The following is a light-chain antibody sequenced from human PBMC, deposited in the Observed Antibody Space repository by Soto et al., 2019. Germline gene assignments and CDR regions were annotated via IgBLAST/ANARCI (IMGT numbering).Light chain of an antibody. CDR3: QHTYITIS. J-gene: IGKJ4*01. V-gene: IGKV1-39*01. CDR2: RTS. CDR1: QNISTY. Sequence: DIQVTQSPSSLSASVGDRVTITCRASQNISTYLHWFQQRLGKPPKLLISRTSNLESAVPSRFSGTGSGTDFTLTISNLQPDDSASYYCQHTYITISFGGGTKVDIK.